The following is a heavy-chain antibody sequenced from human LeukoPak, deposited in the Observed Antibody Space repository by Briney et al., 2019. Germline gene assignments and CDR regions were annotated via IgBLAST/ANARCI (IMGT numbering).Heavy chain of an antibody. Sequence: GGSLRLSCAASGFTFSSYGMHWVRQAPGKGLEWVAVIWYDGSNKYYADSVKDRFTISRDNSKNTLYLQMNSLRAEDTAVYYCARGVIDYDSSGAFDYWGQGTLVTVSS. V-gene: IGHV3-33*01. D-gene: IGHD3-22*01. J-gene: IGHJ4*02. CDR3: ARGVIDYDSSGAFDY. CDR1: GFTFSSYG. CDR2: IWYDGSNK.